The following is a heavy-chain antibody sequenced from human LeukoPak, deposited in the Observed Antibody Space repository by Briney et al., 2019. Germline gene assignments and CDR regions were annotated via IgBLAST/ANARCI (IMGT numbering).Heavy chain of an antibody. CDR1: GFTFSSFA. CDR2: ISGSGGST. J-gene: IGHJ6*03. D-gene: IGHD3-10*01. Sequence: GGSLRLSCAASGFTFSSFAMSWVRQAPGKGLEWVSGISGSGGSTYYADSVKGRFTISRDNSKNTLYLQMNSLRAEDTAVYYCARIPPMVRGVIWGYMDVWGKGTTVTVSS. CDR3: ARIPPMVRGVIWGYMDV. V-gene: IGHV3-23*01.